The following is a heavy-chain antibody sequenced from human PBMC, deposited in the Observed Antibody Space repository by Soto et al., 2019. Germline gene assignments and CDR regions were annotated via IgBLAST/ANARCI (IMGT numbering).Heavy chain of an antibody. CDR3: AKDWGASSGSYYQPDY. Sequence: QVQLVESGGGVVQPGRSLRLSCAASGFTFSSYGMHWVRQAPGKGLEWVAVISYDGSNKYYADSVKGRFTISRDNSKNXLYLQMNSLRAEDTAVYYCAKDWGASSGSYYQPDYWGQGTLVTVSS. D-gene: IGHD3-10*01. CDR1: GFTFSSYG. J-gene: IGHJ4*02. V-gene: IGHV3-30*18. CDR2: ISYDGSNK.